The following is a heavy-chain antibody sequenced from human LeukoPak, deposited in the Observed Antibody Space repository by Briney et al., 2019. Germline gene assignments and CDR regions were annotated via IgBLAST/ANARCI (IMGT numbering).Heavy chain of an antibody. J-gene: IGHJ5*02. CDR2: INHSGST. D-gene: IGHD3-10*01. Sequence: PSETLSLTCTVSGGSINSSSYYWGWIRQPPGKGLEWIGEINHSGSTNYNPSLKSRVTISVDTSKNQFSLKLSSVTAADTAVYYCARGSNYYDSGKGWFDPWGQGTLVTVSS. CDR1: GGSINSSSYY. V-gene: IGHV4-39*07. CDR3: ARGSNYYDSGKGWFDP.